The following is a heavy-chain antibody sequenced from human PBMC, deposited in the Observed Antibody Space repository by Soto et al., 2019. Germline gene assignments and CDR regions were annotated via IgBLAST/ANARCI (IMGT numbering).Heavy chain of an antibody. Sequence: QVQLVQSGSEVKKPGSSVKVSCKASGGTFSTYTITWVRQAPGQGLEWMGRIIPILAIADYAQKFQGRVTITADKSTSTAYMELSSLRSEDTAVYYCAREQVILETYGMDVWGQGTTVTVSS. J-gene: IGHJ6*02. D-gene: IGHD2-15*01. CDR2: IIPILAIA. V-gene: IGHV1-69*08. CDR1: GGTFSTYT. CDR3: AREQVILETYGMDV.